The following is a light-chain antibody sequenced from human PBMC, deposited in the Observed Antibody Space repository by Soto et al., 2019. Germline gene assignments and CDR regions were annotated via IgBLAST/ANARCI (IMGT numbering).Light chain of an antibody. J-gene: IGKJ3*01. CDR2: AAS. Sequence: DIQMTQSPSSLSASVGDRVTITCRASQSVSTFLNWYQQKPGKAPKLLIYAASSLQSGVPARFSGSGSGTDFTLTISGLQPEDLATYFCQQSYSGPRTFGPGTKVDIK. CDR3: QQSYSGPRT. V-gene: IGKV1-39*01. CDR1: QSVSTF.